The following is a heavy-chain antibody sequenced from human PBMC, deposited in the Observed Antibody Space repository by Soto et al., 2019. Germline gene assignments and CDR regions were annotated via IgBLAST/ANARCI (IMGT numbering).Heavy chain of an antibody. CDR3: AHSLKADYGDYAPFDY. CDR2: IYWDDDK. Sequence: QITLKESGPTLVKPTQTLTLTCTFSGFSLSTSGVGVGWIRQPPGKALEWLALIYWDDDKRYSPSLKSRLTITNDTSKNQVVLTMTNMDPVDTATYYCAHSLKADYGDYAPFDYWGQGTLVTVSS. D-gene: IGHD4-17*01. J-gene: IGHJ4*02. V-gene: IGHV2-5*02. CDR1: GFSLSTSGVG.